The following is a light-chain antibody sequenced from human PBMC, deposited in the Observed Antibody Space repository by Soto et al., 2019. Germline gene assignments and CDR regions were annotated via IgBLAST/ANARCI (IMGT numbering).Light chain of an antibody. J-gene: IGLJ3*02. CDR1: SGHSSYI. CDR2: LEGSGSY. V-gene: IGLV4-60*02. Sequence: QSVLTQSSSASASLGSSVKLTYTLSSGHSSYIIAWHQQQPGKAPRYLMKLEGSGSYNKGSGVPDRFSGSSSGADRYLTISNLQFEDEADYYCETWDGNTRVFAGGTQLTVL. CDR3: ETWDGNTRV.